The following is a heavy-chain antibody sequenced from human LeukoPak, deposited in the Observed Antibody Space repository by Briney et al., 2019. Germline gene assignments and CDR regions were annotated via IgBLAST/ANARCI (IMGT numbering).Heavy chain of an antibody. Sequence: SETLSLTCTVSGGSTRTYYWSWIRQPPGKGLEWIGYIYYSGSTNYNPSLKSRFTISVDTSKNQFSLKLSSVTAADTAVYYCATQTTGSNWFDPWGQGTLVTVSS. D-gene: IGHD1-14*01. CDR2: IYYSGST. V-gene: IGHV4-59*08. J-gene: IGHJ5*02. CDR3: ATQTTGSNWFDP. CDR1: GGSTRTYY.